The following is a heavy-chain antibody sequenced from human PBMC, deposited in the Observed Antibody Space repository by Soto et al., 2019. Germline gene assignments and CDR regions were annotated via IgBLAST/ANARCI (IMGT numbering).Heavy chain of an antibody. D-gene: IGHD5-18*01. V-gene: IGHV4-59*01. J-gene: IGHJ4*02. CDR1: GGPISDFC. CDR3: ARMERGYTYGSILDF. CDR2: IFYSGSA. Sequence: SETLSLTCIVSGGPISDFCWSWIRQPPGKGLEYIGYIFYSGSANYNPSLKSRVTISVDTSKNHFSLKLRSVTATDTAVYYCARMERGYTYGSILDFWGQGTQVTVSS.